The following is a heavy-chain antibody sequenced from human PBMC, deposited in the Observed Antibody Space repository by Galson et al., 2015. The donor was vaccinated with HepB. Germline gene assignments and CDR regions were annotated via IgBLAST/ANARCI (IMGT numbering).Heavy chain of an antibody. CDR2: ISSSSSYI. CDR3: ARVEDYGDSSDAFDI. D-gene: IGHD4-17*01. CDR1: GFTFSSYS. V-gene: IGHV3-21*01. Sequence: SLRLSCAASGFTFSSYSMNWVRQAPGKGLEWVSSISSSSSYIYYADSVKGRFTISRDNAKNSLYLQMNSLRAEDTAVYYCARVEDYGDSSDAFDIWGQGTMVTVSS. J-gene: IGHJ3*02.